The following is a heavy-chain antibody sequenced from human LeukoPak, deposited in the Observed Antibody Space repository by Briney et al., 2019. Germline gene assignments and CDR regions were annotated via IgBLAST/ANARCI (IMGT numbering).Heavy chain of an antibody. J-gene: IGHJ4*02. CDR1: GLTFSSYS. V-gene: IGHV3-21*01. Sequence: GGSLRVSGAASGLTFSSYSMNWVRQAPGKGLEWVSSISTSTSYIYYADSVKGRFTISRDNAKNSLYLQMNSLRAEDTAMYYCARAEYSGYWGQGTLVTVSS. CDR3: ARAEYSGY. D-gene: IGHD2-15*01. CDR2: ISTSTSYI.